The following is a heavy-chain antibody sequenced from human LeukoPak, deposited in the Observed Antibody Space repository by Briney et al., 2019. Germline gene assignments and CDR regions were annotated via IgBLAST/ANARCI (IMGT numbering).Heavy chain of an antibody. J-gene: IGHJ5*02. CDR3: ARVFPPNWFDP. CDR2: IYSGGGA. D-gene: IGHD3-10*02. CDR1: GFTVTSNY. Sequence: PGGSLRLSCAASGFTVTSNYMSWVRQAPGKGLEWVSIIYSGGGAYYADSVKGRFTISRDNSRNTLLLQMNSLRAEDTAMYYCARVFPPNWFDPWGQGTLVTVSS. V-gene: IGHV3-66*01.